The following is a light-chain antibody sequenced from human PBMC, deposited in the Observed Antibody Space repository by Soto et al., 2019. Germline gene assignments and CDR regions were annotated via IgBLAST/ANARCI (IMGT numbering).Light chain of an antibody. CDR2: EVS. CDR3: SSYAGSNNLGV. CDR1: SSDIGGYNY. J-gene: IGLJ3*02. V-gene: IGLV2-8*01. Sequence: QSVLTQPPSASGSPGQSVTISCTGTSSDIGGYNYVSWYQHHPGKAPKVMIYEVSKRPSGVPDRFSGSKSGNTASLTVSGLQPEDEADYYGSSYAGSNNLGVFGGGTKLTVL.